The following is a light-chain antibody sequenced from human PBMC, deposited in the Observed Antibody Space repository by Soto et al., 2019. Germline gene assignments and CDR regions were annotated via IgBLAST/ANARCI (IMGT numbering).Light chain of an antibody. Sequence: DIPMTQSPSTLSASVGDRVTITCRASQSINSWLAWFQQKPGKAPKLLIYRASSLQSGVPSRFSGSGSETEFTLTISSLQPDDFATYFCQQYNFYSWTFGQGTKV. J-gene: IGKJ1*01. CDR3: QQYNFYSWT. V-gene: IGKV1-5*03. CDR1: QSINSW. CDR2: RAS.